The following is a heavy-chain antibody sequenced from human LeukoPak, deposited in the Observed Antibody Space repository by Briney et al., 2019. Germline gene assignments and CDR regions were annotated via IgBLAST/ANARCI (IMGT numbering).Heavy chain of an antibody. J-gene: IGHJ4*02. CDR2: IRSDGSNK. CDR3: AKDLPSSSWYLGY. D-gene: IGHD6-13*01. Sequence: GGSLRLSGAASGFTFSSSGMHWVRQAPGKGLEWVALIRSDGSNKYYADSVKGRFTVSRDNSKDTLYLQMNSLRPDDTAVYYCAKDLPSSSWYLGYWGQGILGTVS. CDR1: GFTFSSSG. V-gene: IGHV3-30*02.